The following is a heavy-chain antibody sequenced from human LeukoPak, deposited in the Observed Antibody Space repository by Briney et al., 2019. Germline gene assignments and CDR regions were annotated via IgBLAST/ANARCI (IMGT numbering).Heavy chain of an antibody. CDR2: IYYSGST. D-gene: IGHD5-12*01. CDR1: GGSVSSGSYY. V-gene: IGHV4-61*01. J-gene: IGHJ6*04. CDR3: ASGFSGYAYYYYGMDV. Sequence: SETLSLTCTVSGGSVSSGSYYWSWIRQPPGKGLEWIGHIYYSGSTNYNPSLKSRVTISVDTSKNQFSLKLSSVTAADTAVYYCASGFSGYAYYYYGMDVWGKGTTVTVSS.